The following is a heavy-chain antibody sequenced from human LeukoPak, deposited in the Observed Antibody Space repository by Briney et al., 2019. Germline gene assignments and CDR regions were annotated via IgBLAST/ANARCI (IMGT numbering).Heavy chain of an antibody. CDR3: ASDYYDSSGIGY. Sequence: SETLSLTCTVSGDSISSYYWSWIRQPAGKGLEWIGRISTSGTTNYIPSLKSRVTISVDTSKNQFSLKLSSVTAADTAVYYCASDYYDSSGIGYWGQGTLVTVSS. CDR2: ISTSGTT. CDR1: GDSISSYY. J-gene: IGHJ4*02. D-gene: IGHD3-22*01. V-gene: IGHV4-4*07.